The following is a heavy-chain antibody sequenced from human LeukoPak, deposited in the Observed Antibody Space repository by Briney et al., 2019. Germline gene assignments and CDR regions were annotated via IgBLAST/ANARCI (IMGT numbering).Heavy chain of an antibody. CDR1: GYTFTGYY. D-gene: IGHD3-22*01. J-gene: IGHJ4*02. CDR3: ARGERSITMIVVVLDY. CDR2: INPNSGGT. Sequence: GASVKVSCKASGYTFTGYYMHWVRQAPGQGLEWMGWINPNSGGTNYAQKFQGRVTMTRDTSISTAYMELSRLRSDDTAVYYCARGERSITMIVVVLDYWGQGTLVTVSS. V-gene: IGHV1-2*02.